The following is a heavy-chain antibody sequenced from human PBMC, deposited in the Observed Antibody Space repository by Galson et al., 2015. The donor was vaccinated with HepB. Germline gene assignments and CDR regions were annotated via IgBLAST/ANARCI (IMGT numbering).Heavy chain of an antibody. CDR1: GFSLSTSGVG. CDR3: AHGWSPCYYYGMDV. J-gene: IGHJ6*02. D-gene: IGHD2-15*01. CDR2: IYWDDDK. V-gene: IGHV2-5*02. Sequence: PALVKPTQTLTLTCTFSGFSLSTSGVGVGWIRQPPGKALEWLALIYWDDDKRYSPSLKSRLTITRDTSKNQVVLTMTNMDPVDTATYYCAHGWSPCYYYGMDVWGQGTTVTVSS.